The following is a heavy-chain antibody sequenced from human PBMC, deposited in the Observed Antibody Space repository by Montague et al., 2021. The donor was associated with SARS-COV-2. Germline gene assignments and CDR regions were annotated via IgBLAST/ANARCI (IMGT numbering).Heavy chain of an antibody. Sequence: SQTLSLTCTVSGGSISTGGNSWSWIRQPPGRGLELIGYIYVSGTTYYSPSFRSRVTIAVDRSKNQFSLRLESVTAADTALYYCARGLLLSVWGQGTLVTVSS. D-gene: IGHD2-21*01. CDR3: ARGLLLSV. CDR1: GGSISTGGNS. CDR2: IYVSGTT. V-gene: IGHV4-30-2*01. J-gene: IGHJ4*02.